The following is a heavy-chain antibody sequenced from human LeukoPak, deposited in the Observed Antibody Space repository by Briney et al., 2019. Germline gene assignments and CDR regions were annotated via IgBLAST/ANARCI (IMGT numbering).Heavy chain of an antibody. V-gene: IGHV3-30-3*01. D-gene: IGHD7-27*01. J-gene: IGHJ4*02. CDR1: GFTFSSYA. Sequence: GGSLRLSCAASGFTFSSYAMSWVRQAPGKGLEWVAVISYDGSNKYYADSVKGRFTISRDNSKNTLFLQMNSLSAEDTAVYYCAREELGMVYFDHWGQGTLVTVSS. CDR2: ISYDGSNK. CDR3: AREELGMVYFDH.